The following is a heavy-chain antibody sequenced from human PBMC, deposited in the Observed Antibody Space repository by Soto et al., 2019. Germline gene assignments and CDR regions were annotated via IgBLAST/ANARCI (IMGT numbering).Heavy chain of an antibody. J-gene: IGHJ6*02. CDR3: TTDGSAPSRVAFSYYYYYGMDV. CDR2: IKSKTDGGTT. CDR1: GFTFSNAW. D-gene: IGHD3-3*02. Sequence: PGGSLRLSCAASGFTFSNAWMNWVRQAPGKGLEWVGRIKSKTDGGTTDYAAPVKGRFTISRDDSKNTLYLQMNSLKTEDTAVYYCTTDGSAPSRVAFSYYYYYGMDVWGQGTTVTVSS. V-gene: IGHV3-15*07.